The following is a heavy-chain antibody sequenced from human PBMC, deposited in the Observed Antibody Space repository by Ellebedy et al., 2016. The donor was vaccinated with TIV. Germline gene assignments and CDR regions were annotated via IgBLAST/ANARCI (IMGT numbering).Heavy chain of an antibody. CDR3: ARGYSYVDY. CDR2: IKQDGSEK. Sequence: PGGSLRLSCAASGFXFSSYLMHWVLQAPGKWLEWVANIKQDGSEKYYVDSVKGRFTISRDNAKNSLYLQMNSLSAEETAVYYCARGYSYVDYWGQGTLVTVSS. CDR1: GFXFSSYL. D-gene: IGHD5-18*01. J-gene: IGHJ4*02. V-gene: IGHV3-7*01.